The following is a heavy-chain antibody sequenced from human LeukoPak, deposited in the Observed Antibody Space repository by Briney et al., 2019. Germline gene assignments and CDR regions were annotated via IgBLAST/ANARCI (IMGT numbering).Heavy chain of an antibody. Sequence: GGSLRLSCAASGFNVRSTYMTWVRQAPGKGLEWVSVIYSDGTTYSADSVKGRFTISRDNAKNSLYLQMDSLRAEDTAVYYCARVGRRGYGSAIDYWGQGTLVTVSS. V-gene: IGHV3-53*01. CDR3: ARVGRRGYGSAIDY. J-gene: IGHJ4*02. D-gene: IGHD5-18*01. CDR1: GFNVRSTY. CDR2: IYSDGTT.